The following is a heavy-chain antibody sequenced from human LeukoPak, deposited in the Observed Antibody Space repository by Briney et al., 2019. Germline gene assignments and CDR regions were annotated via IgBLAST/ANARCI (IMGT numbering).Heavy chain of an antibody. CDR1: GYSISSTYY. J-gene: IGHJ4*02. CDR2: ISHSGNT. CDR3: ARVNAPVATFDY. V-gene: IGHV4-38-2*02. Sequence: PSQTLSLTCTVSGYSISSTYYGACIRRPPGRRREWIATISHSGNTYYTPSLESRLTISLDTSKKHFSLRLSSVTAADTAVYYCARVNAPVATFDYWGLGTLVAVSS. D-gene: IGHD1-1*01.